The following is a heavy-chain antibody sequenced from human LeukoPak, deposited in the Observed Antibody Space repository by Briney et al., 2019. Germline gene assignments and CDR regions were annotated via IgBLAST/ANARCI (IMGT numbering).Heavy chain of an antibody. CDR1: GFTFSSYA. Sequence: PGGSLRLSCAASGFTFSSYAMHWVRQAPGKGLEWVAVISYDGSNKYYADSVKGRFTISRDNSKNTLYLQMNSLRAEDTAVYYCARGDTVTFKDAFDIWGQGTMVTVSS. J-gene: IGHJ3*02. D-gene: IGHD4-17*01. V-gene: IGHV3-30-3*01. CDR3: ARGDTVTFKDAFDI. CDR2: ISYDGSNK.